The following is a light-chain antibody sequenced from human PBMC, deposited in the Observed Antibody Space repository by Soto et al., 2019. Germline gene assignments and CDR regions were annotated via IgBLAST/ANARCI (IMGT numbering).Light chain of an antibody. J-gene: IGKJ1*01. CDR2: GAS. Sequence: EIVLTQSPGNLPLSPGERATLSCRASQSVSSNYLAWYQQKPGQAPRLLIYGASSRATGIPDRFSGSGSGTDFTLTISRLEPEDFAVYFCQQYGGSTWAFGQGTKVEIK. V-gene: IGKV3-20*01. CDR3: QQYGGSTWA. CDR1: QSVSSNY.